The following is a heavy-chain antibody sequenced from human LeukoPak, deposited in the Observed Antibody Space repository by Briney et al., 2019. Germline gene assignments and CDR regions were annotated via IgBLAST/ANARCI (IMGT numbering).Heavy chain of an antibody. CDR3: AREIGSGSFLDN. V-gene: IGHV1-2*02. D-gene: IGHD3-10*01. J-gene: IGHJ4*02. CDR2: INPKIGGT. Sequence: ASVKVSCKASGYTFAGYYMHWVRQAPGQGLEWMGWINPKIGGTNNAQKFRGRVTMTRDTSISTAYMELSRLRSDDTAVYYCAREIGSGSFLDNWGQGTLVTVSS. CDR1: GYTFAGYY.